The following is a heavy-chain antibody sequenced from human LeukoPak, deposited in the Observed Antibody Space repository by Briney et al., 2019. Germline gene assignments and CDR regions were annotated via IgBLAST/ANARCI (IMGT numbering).Heavy chain of an antibody. J-gene: IGHJ4*02. V-gene: IGHV3-23*01. Sequence: GGSLRPSREASGFNLLGYSLNRGRPAPGKGVGGGSVISGSGDGTHYADSVKGRFTISRDNSKNTLYLQMNSLRVEDTAVYSCAKSPGFTVVTSFDWWGQGTLVTVSS. CDR1: GFNLLGYS. CDR3: AKSPGFTVVTSFDW. CDR2: ISGSGDGT. D-gene: IGHD4-23*01.